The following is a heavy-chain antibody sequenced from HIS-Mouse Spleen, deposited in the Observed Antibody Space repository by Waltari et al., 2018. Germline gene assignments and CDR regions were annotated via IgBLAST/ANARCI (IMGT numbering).Heavy chain of an antibody. V-gene: IGHV1-18*01. D-gene: IGHD6-13*01. CDR3: ARDHSSSWYYYYYGMDV. Sequence: QVQLVQSGAEVKKPGASVKVSCKASGYTFTSYGISWVRQAPGQGLEWMGWISAYNDNTNYAQKLQGRVTMTTDTSTSTAYMELRSLRSDDTAVYYCARDHSSSWYYYYYGMDVWGQGTTVTFSS. J-gene: IGHJ6*02. CDR1: GYTFTSYG. CDR2: ISAYNDNT.